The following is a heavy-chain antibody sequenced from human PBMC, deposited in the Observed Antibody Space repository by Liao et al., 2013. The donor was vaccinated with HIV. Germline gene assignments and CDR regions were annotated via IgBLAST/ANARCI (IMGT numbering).Heavy chain of an antibody. CDR1: GDSISSHY. D-gene: IGHD3-3*01. J-gene: IGHJ4*02. V-gene: IGHV4-4*07. CDR3: ARDKGDFWSGYPYFDY. Sequence: QVQLQESGPGLVKPSQTLSLTCTVSGDSISSHYWSWIRQPAGKGLEWIGRIYTSGSTNYNPSLKSRVTMSVDTSKNQFSLKLSSVTAADTAVYYCARDKGDFWSGYPYFDYWGQGTLVTVSS. CDR2: IYTSGST.